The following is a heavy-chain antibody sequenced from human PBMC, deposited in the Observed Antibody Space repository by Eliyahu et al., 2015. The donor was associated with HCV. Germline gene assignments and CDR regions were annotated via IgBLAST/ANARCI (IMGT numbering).Heavy chain of an antibody. D-gene: IGHD1-26*01. V-gene: IGHV3-53*01. CDR1: GFTVSXNY. CDR3: ARDGGYSPFDY. Sequence: EVKXVESGGGLIQPGGSLRLXCAAXGFTVSXNYMSWVRQTPGKGLEWVSVTYSGGSSYYADSVKGRFTISRDNSKNTLYLQMNSLRAEDTAVYYCARDGGYSPFDYWGQGTLVTVSS. J-gene: IGHJ4*02. CDR2: TYSGGSS.